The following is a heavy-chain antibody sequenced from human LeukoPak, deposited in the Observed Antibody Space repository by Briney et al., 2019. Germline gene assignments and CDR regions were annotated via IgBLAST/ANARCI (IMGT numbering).Heavy chain of an antibody. CDR3: ARDSRIKLANNWFDP. J-gene: IGHJ5*02. CDR1: GFTFSSYA. V-gene: IGHV3-30-3*01. CDR2: ISYDGSNK. Sequence: GRSLRLSCAASGFTFSSYAMHWVRQAPGKGLEWVVVISYDGSNKYYADSVKGRFTISRDNSKHTLYLQMNSLRAEDTAVYYCARDSRIKLANNWFDPWGQGTLVTVSS. D-gene: IGHD5-18*01.